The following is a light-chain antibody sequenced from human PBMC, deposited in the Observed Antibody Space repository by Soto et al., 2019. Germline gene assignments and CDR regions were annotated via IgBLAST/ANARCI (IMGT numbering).Light chain of an antibody. CDR1: SSNIGSYNL. Sequence: QSVLTQPPSASGTPGQRVTISCSGSSSNIGSYNLVSWYQQHPGKAPKLMIYEVSKRPSGVYNRFSGSKSGNTASLTISGLQAEDEADYYCCSYAGSSTYVFGTGTKVTVL. CDR2: EVS. CDR3: CSYAGSSTYV. J-gene: IGLJ1*01. V-gene: IGLV2-23*02.